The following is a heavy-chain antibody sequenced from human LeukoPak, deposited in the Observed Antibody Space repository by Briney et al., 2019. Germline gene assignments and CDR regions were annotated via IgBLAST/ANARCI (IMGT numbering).Heavy chain of an antibody. Sequence: GESLKISCKGSGYSFTSYWIGWVRQMPGKGLEWMGIIYPGDSDARYSPSFQGQVTISADKSISTAYLQWSSLKASDTAMYYCARTYCDSSGSWDAFDIWGQGTMVTVSS. CDR1: GYSFTSYW. V-gene: IGHV5-51*01. J-gene: IGHJ3*02. CDR2: IYPGDSDA. D-gene: IGHD3-22*01. CDR3: ARTYCDSSGSWDAFDI.